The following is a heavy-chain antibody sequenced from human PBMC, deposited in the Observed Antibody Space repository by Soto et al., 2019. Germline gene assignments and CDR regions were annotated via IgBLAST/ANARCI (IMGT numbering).Heavy chain of an antibody. V-gene: IGHV1-69*01. CDR2: IIPIFGTA. CDR3: ARGWGYDSNDYYYAY. Sequence: QVQLVQSGAEVRKPGSSVKVSCKAPGGTFSRHAISWVRQAPGQGLEWMGGIIPIFGTANHAQKFQGRVTIIADESTSTVYMELRSLRSEDTAMYYCARGWGYDSNDYYYAYWGQGTLVIVSS. D-gene: IGHD3-22*01. J-gene: IGHJ4*02. CDR1: GGTFSRHA.